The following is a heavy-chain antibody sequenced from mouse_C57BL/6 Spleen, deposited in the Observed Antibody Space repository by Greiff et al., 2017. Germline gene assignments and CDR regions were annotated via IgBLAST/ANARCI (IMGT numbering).Heavy chain of an antibody. CDR1: GYTFTSYW. D-gene: IGHD2-4*01. Sequence: QVQLKQPGAELVRPGSSVKLSCKASGYTFTSYWMDWVKQRPGQGLEWIGNIYPSDSDTHYNQKFKDKATLTVDKSSSTAYMQLSSLTSEDSAVYYCARSDVYYDYDDGAMDYWGQGTSVTVSS. CDR2: IYPSDSDT. V-gene: IGHV1-61*01. CDR3: ARSDVYYDYDDGAMDY. J-gene: IGHJ4*01.